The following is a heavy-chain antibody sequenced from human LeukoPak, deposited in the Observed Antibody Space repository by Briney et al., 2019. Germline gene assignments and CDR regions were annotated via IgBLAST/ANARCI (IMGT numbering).Heavy chain of an antibody. J-gene: IGHJ3*02. V-gene: IGHV4-59*08. CDR1: GGSISSYY. Sequence: SETLSLTCTVSGGSISSYYWGWIRQPPGKGLEWIGYIYYSGSTNYNPSLKSRVTISVDTSKNQFSLKLSSVTAADTAVYYCARRLWIAAAGYDAFDIWGQGTMVTVSS. D-gene: IGHD6-13*01. CDR2: IYYSGST. CDR3: ARRLWIAAAGYDAFDI.